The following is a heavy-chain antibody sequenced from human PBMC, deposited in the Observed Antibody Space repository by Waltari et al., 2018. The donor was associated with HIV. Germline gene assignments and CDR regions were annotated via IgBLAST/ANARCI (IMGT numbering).Heavy chain of an antibody. Sequence: EVQLVESGGGPVKPGGSLRLSCRASGFTFNSYSLNWVRKAPGKGLEWISSISSSGTFTHYADSVKGRFTISRDNANKSVYLQMNSLRAEDTAVYYCARDSRDNSWSLNFFDPWGQGTLVTVSS. D-gene: IGHD6-13*01. CDR2: ISSSGTFT. V-gene: IGHV3-21*01. CDR3: ARDSRDNSWSLNFFDP. CDR1: GFTFNSYS. J-gene: IGHJ5*02.